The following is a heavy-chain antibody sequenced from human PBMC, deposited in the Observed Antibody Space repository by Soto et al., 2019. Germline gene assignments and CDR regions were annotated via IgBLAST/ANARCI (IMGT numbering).Heavy chain of an antibody. CDR2: ISYDGNNK. CDR3: AKSLGPYYDVWSGPHY. Sequence: QVQLVESGGGVVQPGRSLRLSCAASGFTFSTYGMHWVRQAPGKGLEWVAVISYDGNNKYYADSVKGRFTISRDNSKNTLYLQMNSLRTEDTAVYYCAKSLGPYYDVWSGPHYWGQGTLVTVSS. J-gene: IGHJ4*02. D-gene: IGHD3-3*01. V-gene: IGHV3-30*18. CDR1: GFTFSTYG.